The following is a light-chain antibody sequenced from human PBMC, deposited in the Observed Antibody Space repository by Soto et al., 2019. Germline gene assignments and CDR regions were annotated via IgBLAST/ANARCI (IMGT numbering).Light chain of an antibody. Sequence: QSVLTQPASVSGSPGQSITISCAGTRXDIGAYDYVSWYQQHPGNAPKLLVYEVTNRPSGVSDRFSGSKSGNTASLTISGLQAEDEADYYCNSYTNSSAVVFGGGTNVTVL. J-gene: IGLJ2*01. CDR3: NSYTNSSAVV. CDR2: EVT. CDR1: RXDIGAYDY. V-gene: IGLV2-14*01.